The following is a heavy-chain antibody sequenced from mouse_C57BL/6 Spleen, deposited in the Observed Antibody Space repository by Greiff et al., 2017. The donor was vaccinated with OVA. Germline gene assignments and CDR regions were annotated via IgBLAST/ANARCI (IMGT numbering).Heavy chain of an antibody. Sequence: QVQLQQPGAELVMPGASVKLSCKASGYTFTSYWMHWVKQRPGQGLEWIGEIDPSDSYTNYNQKFKGKSTLTVDKSSSTAYMQLSSLTSEDSAVYDCARGDGYGHYYAMDYWGQGTSVTVSS. CDR1: GYTFTSYW. CDR3: ARGDGYGHYYAMDY. J-gene: IGHJ4*01. V-gene: IGHV1-69*01. CDR2: IDPSDSYT. D-gene: IGHD2-2*01.